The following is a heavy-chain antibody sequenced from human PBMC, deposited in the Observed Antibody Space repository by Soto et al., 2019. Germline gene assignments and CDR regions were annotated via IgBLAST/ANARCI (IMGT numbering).Heavy chain of an antibody. Sequence: PATLPSTCPVSGGSISSSLNYWGWIRQPPGKGLDWIGSIYYSGSTYYNPSLKSRVTISVPPSKNQFSLKLSSVTAADTAVYYCARVGRWLQVGTIYEYYCMDVGRQCTTVT. D-gene: IGHD5-12*01. V-gene: IGHV4-39*01. CDR3: ARVGRWLQVGTIYEYYCMDV. CDR2: IYYSGST. CDR1: GGSISSSLNY. J-gene: IGHJ6*02.